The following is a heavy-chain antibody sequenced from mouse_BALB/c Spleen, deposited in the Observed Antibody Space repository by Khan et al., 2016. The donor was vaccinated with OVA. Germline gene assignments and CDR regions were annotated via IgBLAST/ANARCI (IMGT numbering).Heavy chain of an antibody. CDR2: INSNGGST. J-gene: IGHJ2*01. CDR3: ARMARTIN. CDR1: GFTFSSYG. V-gene: IGHV5-6-3*01. Sequence: VQLKESGGGLVQPGGSLKLSCAASGFTFSSYGMSWVRQTPDNRLELVATINSNGGSTYYPDSVKGRFTISRDNAKNTLYLQMSSLKSEDTAMYYCARMARTINWGQGTTLTVSS.